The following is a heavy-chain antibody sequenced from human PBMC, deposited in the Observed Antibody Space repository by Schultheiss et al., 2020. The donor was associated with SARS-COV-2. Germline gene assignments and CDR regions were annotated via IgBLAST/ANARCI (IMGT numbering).Heavy chain of an antibody. V-gene: IGHV4-61*01. J-gene: IGHJ6*02. D-gene: IGHD2-2*01. CDR2: IYYSGST. CDR3: ARDNRPKPDQLLPYYYYGMDV. Sequence: TLSLTCTVSGGSVSSGSYYWSWIRQPPGKGLEWIGYIYYSGSTNYNPSLKSRVTISVDTSKNQFSLKLSSVTAADTAVYYCARDNRPKPDQLLPYYYYGMDVWGQGTTVTVSS. CDR1: GGSVSSGSYY.